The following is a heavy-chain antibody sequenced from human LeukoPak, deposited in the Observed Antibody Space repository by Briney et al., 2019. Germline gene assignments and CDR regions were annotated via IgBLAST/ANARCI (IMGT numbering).Heavy chain of an antibody. D-gene: IGHD3-22*01. CDR3: ARDRDYYDSSGPLDY. V-gene: IGHV3-30-3*01. J-gene: IGHJ4*02. Sequence: PGGSLRLSRAASGFTFSSYAMHWVRQAPGKGLEWVAVISYDGSNKYYADSVKGRFTISRDNSKNTLYLQMNSLRAEDTAVYYCARDRDYYDSSGPLDYWGQGTLVTVSS. CDR1: GFTFSSYA. CDR2: ISYDGSNK.